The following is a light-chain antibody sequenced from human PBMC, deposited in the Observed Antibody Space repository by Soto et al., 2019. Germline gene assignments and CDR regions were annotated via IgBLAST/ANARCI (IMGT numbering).Light chain of an antibody. Sequence: DIQMTQSPSSLSASVGDRVTITCRASQSISSYLNWYQQKPGKAPKLLIFATSSLQSGVPSRFSGSGSGPDFTLTISSLQPEDFATYYCQQSYSTPFTFGPGTRVDI. CDR1: QSISSY. CDR3: QQSYSTPFT. CDR2: ATS. J-gene: IGKJ3*01. V-gene: IGKV1-39*01.